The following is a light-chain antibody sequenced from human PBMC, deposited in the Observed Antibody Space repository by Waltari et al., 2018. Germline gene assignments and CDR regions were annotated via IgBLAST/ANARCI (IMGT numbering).Light chain of an antibody. J-gene: IGKJ2*01. V-gene: IGKV1-39*01. CDR1: QSISSY. Sequence: DIQMTQSPSSLSASVGDRVTITCRASQSISSYLNWYQQKPGKPPKLLIYAASSLQSGVPSRFSGSGAGTDLTVAISSLKPEDFATYYCHRSYSTPPYTFGQGTKVEIK. CDR2: AAS. CDR3: HRSYSTPPYT.